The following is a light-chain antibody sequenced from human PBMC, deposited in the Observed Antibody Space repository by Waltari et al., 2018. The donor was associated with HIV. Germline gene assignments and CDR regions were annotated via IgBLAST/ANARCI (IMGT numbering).Light chain of an antibody. CDR2: DND. CDR3: GTWDTSLGAGV. Sequence: QSVLTQPPSVSAAPGQKVTISCSGSSSKSGNAFVSRYQHLPGAAPKLLIYDNDKRPSGISDRFSGSKSGTSATLGITGLQTGDEADYYCGTWDTSLGAGVFGGGTKLTVL. V-gene: IGLV1-51*01. CDR1: SSKSGNAF. J-gene: IGLJ3*02.